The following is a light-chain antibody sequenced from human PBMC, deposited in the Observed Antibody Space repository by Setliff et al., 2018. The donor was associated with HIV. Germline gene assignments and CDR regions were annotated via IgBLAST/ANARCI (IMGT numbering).Light chain of an antibody. CDR3: CSYAGSRIFYA. CDR1: SSDIGGYNY. J-gene: IGLJ1*01. CDR2: EVN. V-gene: IGLV2-14*01. Sequence: QSALTQPASVSGSPGQSITISCTGTSSDIGGYNYVSWYQQHPGKVPKLMIYEVNNRPSGVSNRFSGSKSGNTASLTISGLQAEDEADYYCCSYAGSRIFYAFGTGTKVTVL.